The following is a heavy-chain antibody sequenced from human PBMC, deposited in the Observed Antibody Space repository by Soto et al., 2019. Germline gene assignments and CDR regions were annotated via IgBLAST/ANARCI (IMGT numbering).Heavy chain of an antibody. Sequence: ASVKVSCKVSGYTLTELSMHWVRQAPGKGLEWMGGFDPEDGETIYAQKFQGRVTMTEDTSTDTAYMELSSLISEDTSVYYCATGGVVDTAMVTSPSWGQGTLVTVSS. CDR2: FDPEDGET. V-gene: IGHV1-24*01. D-gene: IGHD5-18*01. CDR3: ATGGVVDTAMVTSPS. CDR1: GYTLTELS. J-gene: IGHJ4*02.